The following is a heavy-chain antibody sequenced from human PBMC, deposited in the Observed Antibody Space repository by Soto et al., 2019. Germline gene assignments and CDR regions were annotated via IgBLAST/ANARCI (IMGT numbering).Heavy chain of an antibody. V-gene: IGHV3-30*18. J-gene: IGHJ4*02. D-gene: IGHD5-12*01. CDR3: AKDREYSGYGIIDY. CDR1: GFTFSSYG. Sequence: GALSLSCAASGFTFSSYGTHWVRQAPGKGLEWVAVLSYDGSNKYYADSVKGRFTISRDNSKNTLYLQMNSLRAEDTAVYYCAKDREYSGYGIIDYWGQGTLVTVSS. CDR2: LSYDGSNK.